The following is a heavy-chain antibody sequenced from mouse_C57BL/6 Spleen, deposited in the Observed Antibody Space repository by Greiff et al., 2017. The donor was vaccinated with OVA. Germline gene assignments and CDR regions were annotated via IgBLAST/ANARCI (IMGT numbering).Heavy chain of an antibody. D-gene: IGHD1-1*01. CDR3: AREDYYGSSYFWYFDV. CDR2: IYTSDSET. V-gene: IGHV1-61*01. J-gene: IGHJ1*03. Sequence: QVQLQQSGAELVRPGSSVKLSCKASGYTFTSYWMDWVKQRPGQGLEWIGNIYTSDSETHYHQKFKEKARLTVDKSSSTAYMQLSSLTSEDSAVYYCAREDYYGSSYFWYFDVWGTGTTVTVSS. CDR1: GYTFTSYW.